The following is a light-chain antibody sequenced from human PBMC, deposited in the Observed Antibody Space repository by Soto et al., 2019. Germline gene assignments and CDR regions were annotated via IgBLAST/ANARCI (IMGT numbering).Light chain of an antibody. Sequence: EIVLTQSPGTLSLSPVERATLSCMASQSVSSSYLAWYQQKPGQAPRLLIYGASSRATGIPDRFSGSGSETDFTLTISRLEPEDFAVYYCQQYGSSPTWTFGQGTKVDIK. V-gene: IGKV3-20*01. CDR2: GAS. CDR1: QSVSSSY. CDR3: QQYGSSPTWT. J-gene: IGKJ1*01.